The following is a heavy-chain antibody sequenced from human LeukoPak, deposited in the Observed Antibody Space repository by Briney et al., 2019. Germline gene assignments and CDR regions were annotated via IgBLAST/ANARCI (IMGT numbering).Heavy chain of an antibody. CDR3: ASRRPGSGYSYGYVDS. CDR1: GFAVNSNY. V-gene: IGHV3-66*01. Sequence: GGSLRLSCAASGFAVNSNYLSWGRAGPGKGVGWGSLIYSGGDTYYPDSVRGRYTISRDNSKNMFYRQMNSLRAEDTAVYYCASRRPGSGYSYGYVDSWGQGTLVTVSS. J-gene: IGHJ4*02. CDR2: IYSGGDT. D-gene: IGHD5-18*01.